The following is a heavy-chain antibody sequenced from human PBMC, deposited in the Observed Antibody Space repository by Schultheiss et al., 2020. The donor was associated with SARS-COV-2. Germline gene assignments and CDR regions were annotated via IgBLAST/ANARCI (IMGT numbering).Heavy chain of an antibody. Sequence: GESLKISCAASGFTFSSYAMSWVRQAPGKGLEWVSAISGSGGSTYYADSVKGRFTISRDNSKNTLYLQMNSLRAEDTAVYYCAKDVSGYIPAFDYWGQGTLVTVSS. D-gene: IGHD3-3*01. CDR3: AKDVSGYIPAFDY. CDR2: ISGSGGST. V-gene: IGHV3-23*01. CDR1: GFTFSSYA. J-gene: IGHJ4*02.